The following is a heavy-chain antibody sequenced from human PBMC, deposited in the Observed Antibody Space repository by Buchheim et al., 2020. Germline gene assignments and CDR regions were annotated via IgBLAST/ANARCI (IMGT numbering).Heavy chain of an antibody. V-gene: IGHV1-46*01. CDR2: INPRSGTR. CDR1: GYTFITYS. D-gene: IGHD3-9*01. Sequence: QVHLVQSGAEVKTPGASVKVSCKAFGYTFITYSIHWVRQAPGQGLEWMGIINPRSGTRGYAQKFQGRVTMTRDTSTSTLYMELSSLRSEDTAVYFCAREGGREMLTGLPHWGQGTL. J-gene: IGHJ4*02. CDR3: AREGGREMLTGLPH.